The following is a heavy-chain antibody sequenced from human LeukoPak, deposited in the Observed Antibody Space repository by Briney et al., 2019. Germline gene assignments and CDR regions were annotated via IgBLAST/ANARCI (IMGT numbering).Heavy chain of an antibody. CDR3: ASVPDDASGNSRYYFKT. D-gene: IGHD3-22*01. V-gene: IGHV3-20*04. Sequence: GRSLRLSCAASGFRLDAFGMSWVRQVPGKGLEWVSGIEWNGGRREYADSVKGRFTISRDNAKNSLYLQMKNLRAEDTALYYCASVPDDASGNSRYYFKTWGQGTLVTVSS. CDR2: IEWNGGRR. J-gene: IGHJ4*02. CDR1: GFRLDAFG.